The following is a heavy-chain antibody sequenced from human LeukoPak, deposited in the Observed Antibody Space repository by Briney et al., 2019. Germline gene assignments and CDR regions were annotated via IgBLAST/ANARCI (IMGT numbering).Heavy chain of an antibody. CDR2: IIPIFGTA. J-gene: IGHJ6*03. V-gene: IGHV1-69*05. CDR3: ASRRYYDFWSGYYPRYYYYMDV. Sequence: SVKVSCKASGGTFSSYAISWVRQGPGPGHEWMGRIIPIFGTANYAQKFQGRVTITTDESTSTAYMELSSLRPEDTAVYYCASRRYYDFWSGYYPRYYYYMDVWGKGTTVTVSS. CDR1: GGTFSSYA. D-gene: IGHD3-3*01.